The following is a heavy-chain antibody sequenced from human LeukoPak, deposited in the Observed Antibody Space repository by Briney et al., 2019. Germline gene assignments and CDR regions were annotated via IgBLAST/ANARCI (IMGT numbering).Heavy chain of an antibody. D-gene: IGHD3-16*02. CDR1: GLTFSRFS. Sequence: PGGSLRLSCAASGLTFSRFSMSWVRQAPGKGLEWVAAISGSGDSTTYRDSVKGRFTIFRDNSENTLYLQMNSLSAEDTAVYYCAKKLPSEVPRDDFDLWGQGTLVTVSS. CDR3: AKKLPSEVPRDDFDL. J-gene: IGHJ4*02. CDR2: ISGSGDST. V-gene: IGHV3-23*01.